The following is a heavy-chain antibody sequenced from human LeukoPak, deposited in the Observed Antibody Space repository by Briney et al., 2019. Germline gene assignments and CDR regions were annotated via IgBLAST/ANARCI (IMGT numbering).Heavy chain of an antibody. J-gene: IGHJ4*02. CDR2: ISSSSSTI. CDR3: ARESGDYALDY. CDR1: GFTFSSYS. D-gene: IGHD3-10*01. V-gene: IGHV3-48*04. Sequence: GGSLRLSCAASGFTFSSYSMNWVRQAPGKGLEWVSYISSSSSTIYYADSVKGRFTISRDNAKNSLYLQMNSLRAEDTAVYYCARESGDYALDYWGQGTLVTVSS.